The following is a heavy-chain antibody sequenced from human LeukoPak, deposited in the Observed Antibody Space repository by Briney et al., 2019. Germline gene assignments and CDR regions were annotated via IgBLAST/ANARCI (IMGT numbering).Heavy chain of an antibody. CDR2: ISADNYNT. CDR3: ARDRRGYSAYDGEGSDF. V-gene: IGHV1-18*04. D-gene: IGHD5-12*01. CDR1: GYTFKNYG. J-gene: IGHJ4*02. Sequence: ASVKVSCKASGYTFKNYGISWVRQAPGRGLEWMGWISADNYNTKYTQKLQGRVTMTVDRSAGTAYVELTSLRSDDTAVYFCARDRRGYSAYDGEGSDFWGQGTLVTVSS.